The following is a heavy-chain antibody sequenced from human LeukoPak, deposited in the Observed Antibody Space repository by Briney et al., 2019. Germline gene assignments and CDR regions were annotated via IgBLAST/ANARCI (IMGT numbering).Heavy chain of an antibody. J-gene: IGHJ6*03. CDR1: GGSISSGSYY. V-gene: IGHV4-61*02. CDR2: IYTRGSP. Sequence: PSQTLSLTCTVSGGSISSGSYYWSWIRQPAGKGLEWIGRIYTRGSPNYNPSVKSRVTISVDTSKNQFSLKLSSVTAADTAVYYCARDRASSSWPYYYYYMDVWGKGTTVTISS. D-gene: IGHD6-13*01. CDR3: ARDRASSSWPYYYYYMDV.